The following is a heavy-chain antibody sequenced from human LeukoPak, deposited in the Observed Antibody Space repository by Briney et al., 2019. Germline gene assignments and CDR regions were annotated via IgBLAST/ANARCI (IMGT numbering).Heavy chain of an antibody. CDR1: GFTFGDYY. Sequence: GGSLRLSCAASGFTFGDYYMSWIRQAPGKGLEWVSYISNSGNTIKEADSVKGRFTISRDNAQNSLFLQMKSLRAEDRAVYYCARYRVITNDYFDSWGQGTLVTVSS. V-gene: IGHV3-11*01. J-gene: IGHJ4*02. D-gene: IGHD3-16*01. CDR3: ARYRVITNDYFDS. CDR2: ISNSGNTI.